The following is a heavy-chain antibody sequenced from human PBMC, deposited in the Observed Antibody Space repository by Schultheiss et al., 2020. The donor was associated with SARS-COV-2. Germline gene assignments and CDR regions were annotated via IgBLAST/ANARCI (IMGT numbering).Heavy chain of an antibody. CDR1: GFTFSDYY. D-gene: IGHD6-13*01. V-gene: IGHV3-11*04. J-gene: IGHJ5*02. CDR3: ARDNRAAAGINWFDP. CDR2: ISITSSSI. Sequence: GGSLRLSCAASGFTFSDYYMSWIRQAPGKGLEWLSYISITSSSIYYGDSVQGRFTISRDNAKNSLYLQMNSLRAEDTAVYYCARDNRAAAGINWFDPWGQGTLVTVSS.